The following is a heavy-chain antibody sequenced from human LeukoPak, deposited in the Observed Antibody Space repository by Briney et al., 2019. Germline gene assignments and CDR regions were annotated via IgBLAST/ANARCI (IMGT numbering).Heavy chain of an antibody. J-gene: IGHJ4*02. CDR3: ARDRDGYNSPSYFDY. CDR1: GGSISSYY. Sequence: PSETLSLTCTVSGGSISSYYWSWIRQPPGKGLEWMGYIYYSGSTNYNPSLKSRVTISVDTSKNQFSLKLSSVTAADTAVYYFARDRDGYNSPSYFDYWGQGTLVTVSS. D-gene: IGHD5-24*01. CDR2: IYYSGST. V-gene: IGHV4-59*01.